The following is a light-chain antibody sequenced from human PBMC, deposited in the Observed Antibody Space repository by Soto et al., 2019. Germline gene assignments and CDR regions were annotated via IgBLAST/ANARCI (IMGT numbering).Light chain of an antibody. CDR3: SSYTRSSTYV. V-gene: IGLV2-14*01. J-gene: IGLJ1*01. CDR1: SSDVGGYNY. Sequence: QSALTQPASVSGSPGQSITISCTGTSSDVGGYNYVSWYQHHPGKAPQLLIYQVSNRPSGVSDRFSGSKSGNTASLIISGLQAEDEADYYCSSYTRSSTYVFGSGTKLTVL. CDR2: QVS.